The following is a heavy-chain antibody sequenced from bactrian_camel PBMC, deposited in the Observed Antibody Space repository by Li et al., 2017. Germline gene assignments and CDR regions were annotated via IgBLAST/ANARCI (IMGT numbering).Heavy chain of an antibody. Sequence: QLVESGGGLVQPGGSLRLSCATSGFTFSSYYLHWVRQAPGKGLEWVSLITSSGGTPLYVDSVKGRFTTSRDNSRNTVYLQLNSLGHEDTAMYYCVAAGSPRNSLAQNYWGQGTQVTVS. CDR2: ITSSGGTP. CDR3: VAAGSPRNSLAQNY. D-gene: IGHD1*01. J-gene: IGHJ4*01. V-gene: IGHV3S25*01. CDR1: GFTFSSYY.